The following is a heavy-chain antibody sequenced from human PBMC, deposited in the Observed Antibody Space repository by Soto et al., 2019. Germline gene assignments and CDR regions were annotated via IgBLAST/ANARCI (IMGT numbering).Heavy chain of an antibody. CDR1: GGSFSGYY. Sequence: QVQLQQWGAGLLKPSETLSLTCAVYGGSFSGYYWSWIRQPPGKGLEWIGEINHSGSTNYNPSLKSRVTISVDTSKNQFSLKLSSVTAADTAVYYCARGLGYYDFWSGSSPDIWGQGTMVTVSS. J-gene: IGHJ3*02. CDR3: ARGLGYYDFWSGSSPDI. D-gene: IGHD3-3*01. CDR2: INHSGST. V-gene: IGHV4-34*01.